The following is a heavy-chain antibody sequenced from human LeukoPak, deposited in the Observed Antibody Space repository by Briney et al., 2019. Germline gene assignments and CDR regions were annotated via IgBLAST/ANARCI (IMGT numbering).Heavy chain of an antibody. J-gene: IGHJ4*02. D-gene: IGHD1-1*01. CDR2: ISSSGSTI. Sequence: GGSLRLSCAASGFTFSSYEMNWVRQAPGKGLEWVSYISSSGSTIYYADSVKGRFTISRDNAKNSLYLQMNSLRAEDTAVYYCAKDMTGTTISSYFDYWGQGTLVTVSS. V-gene: IGHV3-48*03. CDR3: AKDMTGTTISSYFDY. CDR1: GFTFSSYE.